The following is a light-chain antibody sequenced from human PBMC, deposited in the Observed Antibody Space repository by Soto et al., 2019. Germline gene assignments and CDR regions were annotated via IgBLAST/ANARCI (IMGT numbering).Light chain of an antibody. Sequence: DIQMTQSPSTLSASVGDRVTITCRASQSISSWLAWYRQKPGKAPKLLIYDASSLESGVPSRFSGSGSGTEFTLTISSLQPDDFATYYCQQYNSYSPVTFGGGTKVEIK. V-gene: IGKV1-5*01. CDR2: DAS. J-gene: IGKJ4*01. CDR1: QSISSW. CDR3: QQYNSYSPVT.